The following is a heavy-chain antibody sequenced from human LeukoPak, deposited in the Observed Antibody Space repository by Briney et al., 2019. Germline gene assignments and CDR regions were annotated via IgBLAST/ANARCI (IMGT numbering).Heavy chain of an antibody. CDR1: GFTVSSNY. J-gene: IGHJ5*02. V-gene: IGHV3-66*01. D-gene: IGHD6-19*01. CDR2: IYSGGST. Sequence: GGSLRLSCAASGFTVSSNYMSWGRQAPGKGLEWGSIIYSGGSTYYADSVKGRFTISRDNSKNTLYLQMDSLRAQATAVYFCARGEGSGWFSRKWFDPWGQGTLVTVSS. CDR3: ARGEGSGWFSRKWFDP.